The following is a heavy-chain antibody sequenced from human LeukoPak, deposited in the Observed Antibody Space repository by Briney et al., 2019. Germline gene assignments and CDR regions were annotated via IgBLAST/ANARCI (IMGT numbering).Heavy chain of an antibody. CDR3: ARESYCSSTSCYETLIGY. Sequence: EASVKVSCKASGYTFTSYGISWVRQAPGQGLEWMGWISAYNGNTNYAQKLQGRVTMTTDTSTSTAYMELRSLRSDDTAVYYCARESYCSSTSCYETLIGYWGQGTLVTVSS. CDR2: ISAYNGNT. J-gene: IGHJ4*02. D-gene: IGHD2-2*01. V-gene: IGHV1-18*01. CDR1: GYTFTSYG.